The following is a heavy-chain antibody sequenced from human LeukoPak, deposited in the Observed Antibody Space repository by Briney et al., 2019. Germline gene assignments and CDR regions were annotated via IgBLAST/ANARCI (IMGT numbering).Heavy chain of an antibody. CDR1: GYTFTSHG. D-gene: IGHD6-19*01. CDR2: ISAYNGNT. CDR3: ARYSSGWYHFDS. Sequence: ASVKVSCKASGYTFTSHGISWVRQAPGQGLEWMGWISAYNGNTNYAQKLQGSVTMTTDTSTSTAYMELRSLRSDDTAVYYCARYSSGWYHFDSWGQGTLVTVSS. J-gene: IGHJ4*02. V-gene: IGHV1-18*01.